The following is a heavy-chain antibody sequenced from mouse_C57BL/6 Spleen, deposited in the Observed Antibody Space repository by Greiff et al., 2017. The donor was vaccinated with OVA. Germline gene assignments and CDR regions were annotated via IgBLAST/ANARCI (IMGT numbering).Heavy chain of an antibody. V-gene: IGHV1-78*01. CDR1: GYTFTDHT. Sequence: VQGVESDAELVKPGASVKISCKVSGYTFTDHTIHWMKQRPEQGLEWIGYIYPRDGSTKYNEKFKGKATLTADKSSSTAYMQLNSLTSEDSAVYFCAREGGWLLPFDYWGQGTTLTVSS. J-gene: IGHJ2*01. D-gene: IGHD2-3*01. CDR2: IYPRDGST. CDR3: AREGGWLLPFDY.